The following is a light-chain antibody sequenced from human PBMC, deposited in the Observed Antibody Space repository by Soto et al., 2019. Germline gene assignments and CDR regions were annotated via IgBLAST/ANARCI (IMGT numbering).Light chain of an antibody. CDR2: DAS. CDR1: RSVYSK. J-gene: IGKJ2*01. V-gene: IGKV3D-15*01. Sequence: EIVMTQSPATLSVSPGERVTLSCRASRSVYSKLAWYQQKPGQAPRLLIYDASTTATGIPARFSGGGSGTEFTLTIHSLQSEDVAVYYCQQYDQWPPYTFGQGTQVDIK. CDR3: QQYDQWPPYT.